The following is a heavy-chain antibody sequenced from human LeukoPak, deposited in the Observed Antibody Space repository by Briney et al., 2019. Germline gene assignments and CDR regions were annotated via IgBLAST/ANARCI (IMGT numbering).Heavy chain of an antibody. D-gene: IGHD1-26*01. Sequence: GASVKVSCKASGYTFTGYYMHWVRQAPGQGLEWMGWINPNSGGTNYAQKFQGRVTMTRDTSISTAYMELSRLRSDDTAVYYCARDRPPKYSRSSANFDYWGQGTLVTVSS. CDR3: ARDRPPKYSRSSANFDY. V-gene: IGHV1-2*02. CDR1: GYTFTGYY. J-gene: IGHJ4*02. CDR2: INPNSGGT.